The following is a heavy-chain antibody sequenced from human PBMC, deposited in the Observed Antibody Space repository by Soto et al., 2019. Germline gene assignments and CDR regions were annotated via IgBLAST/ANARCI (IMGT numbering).Heavy chain of an antibody. CDR1: GFTFSSVW. J-gene: IGHJ4*02. D-gene: IGHD3-10*01. CDR3: MSSYGY. V-gene: IGHV3-7*02. CDR2: VNQEGSEK. Sequence: GGSLRLSCVVSGFTFSSVWVHWVRQAPGKGLEWVANVNQEGSEKQYVDSVKGRFAISRDNAKNSVFLQMDSLRVDDTAVYYCMSSYGYWGQGTLVTVSS.